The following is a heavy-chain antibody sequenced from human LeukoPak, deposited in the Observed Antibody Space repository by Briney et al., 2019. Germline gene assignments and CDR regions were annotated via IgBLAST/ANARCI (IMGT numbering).Heavy chain of an antibody. V-gene: IGHV3-7*01. CDR2: IKQDGSEK. J-gene: IGHJ4*02. Sequence: GGSLRLSCAASGFTFSSYWMSWVRQAPGKGLEWVANIKQDGSEKYYVDSVKGRFTISRDNAKNSLYLQMNSLRAEDTAVYYCARAPKLLWFGELLFYFDYWGQGILVTVSS. D-gene: IGHD3-10*01. CDR1: GFTFSSYW. CDR3: ARAPKLLWFGELLFYFDY.